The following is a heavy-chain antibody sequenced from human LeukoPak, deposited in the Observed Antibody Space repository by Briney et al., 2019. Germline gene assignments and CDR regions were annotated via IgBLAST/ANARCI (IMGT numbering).Heavy chain of an antibody. CDR1: SFIFNNYG. CDR2: ISVYNDNT. J-gene: IGHJ6*03. D-gene: IGHD2-15*01. V-gene: IGHV1-18*01. Sequence: ASVKVSCKASSFIFNNYGISWVRQAPGQGLEWMGWISVYNDNTKYSQNLQGRVTLTTDKSTNTAYMELRSLRSDDTAIYYCARAVSGGSSFFYMDVWGKGTTVTVSS. CDR3: ARAVSGGSSFFYMDV.